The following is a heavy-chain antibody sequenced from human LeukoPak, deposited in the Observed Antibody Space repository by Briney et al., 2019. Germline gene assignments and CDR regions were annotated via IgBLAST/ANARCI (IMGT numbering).Heavy chain of an antibody. J-gene: IGHJ6*02. D-gene: IGHD1-26*01. CDR1: GFTFSNYG. V-gene: IGHV3-30*03. Sequence: GGSLRLSCAVSGFTFSNYGMHWVRQAPGKGLEWVAAISYNGSNKYYADSVKGRFTISRDNSKNTLYLQMNSLRAEDTAVFYCARDGATGDYYYGLDVWGQGTTVTVSS. CDR2: ISYNGSNK. CDR3: ARDGATGDYYYGLDV.